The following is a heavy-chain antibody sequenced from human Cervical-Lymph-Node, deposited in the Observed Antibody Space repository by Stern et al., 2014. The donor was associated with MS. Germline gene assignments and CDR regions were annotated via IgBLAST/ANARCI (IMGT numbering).Heavy chain of an antibody. J-gene: IGHJ4*02. D-gene: IGHD5-18*01. CDR3: ARDGDTAMVTPLYFFAF. Sequence: QVQLVQSGAEVKEPGSAGKVSCKASGGSFNNYAINWVRQAPGQGLAWVGGVIPIFGTPRYAHKFQGRLTFTADESTNTAYMELSSLRSEDSAVYYCARDGDTAMVTPLYFFAFWGQGTLVIVSS. V-gene: IGHV1-69*01. CDR1: GGSFNNYA. CDR2: VIPIFGTP.